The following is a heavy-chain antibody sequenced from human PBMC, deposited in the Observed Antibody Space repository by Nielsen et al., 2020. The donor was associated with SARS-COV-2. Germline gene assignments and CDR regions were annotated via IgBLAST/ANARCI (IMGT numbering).Heavy chain of an antibody. CDR3: TSRTLGYCSGGSCYEWDY. V-gene: IGHV3-73*01. CDR1: GFTFSGSA. Sequence: GESLKISCAASGFTFSGSAMHWVRQASGKGLEWVGRIRSQANSYATAYAASVKGRFTISRDDSKNTAYLQMNSLKTEDTAVYYCTSRTLGYCSGGSCYEWDYWGQGTLVTVSS. J-gene: IGHJ4*02. D-gene: IGHD2-15*01. CDR2: IRSQANSYAT.